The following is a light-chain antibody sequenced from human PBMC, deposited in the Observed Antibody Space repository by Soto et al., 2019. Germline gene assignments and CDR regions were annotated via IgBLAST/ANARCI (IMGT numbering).Light chain of an antibody. CDR2: LNSDGSH. J-gene: IGLJ2*01. CDR1: SGHSSYA. V-gene: IGLV4-69*02. CDR3: QTWGTGIHVV. Sequence: QSVLTQSPSASASLGASVKLTCTLSSGHSSYAIAWHQQQSEKGPRYLMRLNSDGSHSKGDGIPDRFSGSSSGAERYLTISGLQSEDEADYYCQTWGTGIHVVFGGGTKLTVL.